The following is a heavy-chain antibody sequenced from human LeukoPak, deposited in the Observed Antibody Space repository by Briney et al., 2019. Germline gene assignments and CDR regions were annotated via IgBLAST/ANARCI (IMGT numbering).Heavy chain of an antibody. D-gene: IGHD7-27*01. CDR1: GGSISGSSYF. CDR3: ASGRVSPSVTGDFADYYYGMDV. CDR2: IYYSGST. V-gene: IGHV4-39*07. J-gene: IGHJ6*02. Sequence: PSETLSLTCTVSGGSISGSSYFWGWIRQPPGKGLEWIGSIYYSGSTYYNPSLKSRVTISVDTSKNQFSLKLSSVTAADTAVYYCASGRVSPSVTGDFADYYYGMDVWGQGTTVTVSS.